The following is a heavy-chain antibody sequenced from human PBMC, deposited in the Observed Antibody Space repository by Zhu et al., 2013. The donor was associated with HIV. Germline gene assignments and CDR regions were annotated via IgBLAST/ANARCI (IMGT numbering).Heavy chain of an antibody. CDR2: INPSGGST. CDR1: GYTFTSYY. D-gene: IGHD3-10*01. CDR3: ARDSNYGSGDYYYGMDV. V-gene: IGHV1-46*03. Sequence: QVQLVQSGAEVKKPGASVKVSCKASGYTFTSYYMHWVRQAPGQGLEWMGIINPSGGSTSYAQKFQGRVTMTRDTSTSTVYMELSSLRSEDTAVYYCARDSNYGSGDYYYGMDVWGQGTTVTVSS. J-gene: IGHJ6*02.